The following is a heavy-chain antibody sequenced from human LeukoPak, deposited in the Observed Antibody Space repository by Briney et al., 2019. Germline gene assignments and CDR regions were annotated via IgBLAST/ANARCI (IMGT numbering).Heavy chain of an antibody. CDR1: GGSISSYY. CDR3: ARGPNSSGSGDYYYYYYGMDV. CDR2: IYYSGST. J-gene: IGHJ6*02. D-gene: IGHD6-19*01. V-gene: IGHV4-59*01. Sequence: SETLSLTCTVSGGSISSYYWSWIRQPPGKGLEWIGYIYYSGSTNYNPSLKSRVTISVDTSKNQFPLKLSSVTAADTAVYYCARGPNSSGSGDYYYYYYGMDVWGQGTTVTVS.